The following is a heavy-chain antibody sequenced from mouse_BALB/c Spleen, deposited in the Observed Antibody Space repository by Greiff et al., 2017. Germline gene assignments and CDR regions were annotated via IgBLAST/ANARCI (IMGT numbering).Heavy chain of an antibody. D-gene: IGHD3-1*01. CDR2: ISSGGSYT. V-gene: IGHV5-6*01. CDR1: GFTFSSYG. Sequence: EVQRVESGGDLVKPGGSLKLSCAASGFTFSSYGMSWVRQTPDKRLEWVATISSGGSYTYYPDSVKGRFTISRDNAKNTLYLQMSSLKSEDTAMYYCARPGDTPFAYWGQGTLVTVSA. J-gene: IGHJ3*01. CDR3: ARPGDTPFAY.